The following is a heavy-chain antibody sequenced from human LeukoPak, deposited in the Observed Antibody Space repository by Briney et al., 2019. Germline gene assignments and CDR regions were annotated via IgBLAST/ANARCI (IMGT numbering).Heavy chain of an antibody. CDR2: IYHSGST. CDR1: GYSISSGYY. Sequence: SETLSRTCTVSGYSISSGYYWGWIRQPPGKGLEWIGSIYHSGSTYYNPSLKSRVTISVDTSKNQFSLKLSSVTAADTAVYYCAREDTAMVPFDYWGQGTLVTVSS. V-gene: IGHV4-38-2*02. J-gene: IGHJ4*02. D-gene: IGHD5-18*01. CDR3: AREDTAMVPFDY.